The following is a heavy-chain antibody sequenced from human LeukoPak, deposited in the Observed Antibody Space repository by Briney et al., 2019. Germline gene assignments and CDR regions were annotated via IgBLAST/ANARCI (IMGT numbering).Heavy chain of an antibody. CDR2: MNPNSGNT. Sequence: ASVKVSSKASGNPFTSYDITWLRQATGQGLEWRGWMNPNSGNTGYAQKFQGRVTMTRNTSISTAYMELSSLRSEDTAVYYCARQHIAAADYYYGMDVWGQGTTVTVSS. V-gene: IGHV1-8*01. CDR3: ARQHIAAADYYYGMDV. CDR1: GNPFTSYD. D-gene: IGHD6-13*01. J-gene: IGHJ6*02.